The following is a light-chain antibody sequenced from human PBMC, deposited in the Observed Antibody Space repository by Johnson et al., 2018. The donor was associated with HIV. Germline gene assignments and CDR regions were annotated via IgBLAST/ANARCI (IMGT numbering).Light chain of an antibody. CDR3: QSYDNALSGYV. Sequence: QFVLTQPPSVSAAPGQRVDISCSGGSANIENNYVSWYQQLPHTAPKLLISDNDKRPSGVPERFSGSKSGTYASLAITGLQAEDEADYYCQSYDNALSGYVFGTGTKVTVL. CDR1: SANIENNY. J-gene: IGLJ1*01. CDR2: DND. V-gene: IGLV1-51*01.